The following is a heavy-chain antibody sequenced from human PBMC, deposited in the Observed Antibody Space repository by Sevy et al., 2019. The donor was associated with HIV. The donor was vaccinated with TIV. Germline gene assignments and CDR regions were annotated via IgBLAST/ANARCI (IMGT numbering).Heavy chain of an antibody. D-gene: IGHD3-10*01. CDR1: GGSIRSSHW. J-gene: IGHJ6*02. CDR3: AREEYFYGSGTYGYGMDV. CDR2: IYYSGSR. Sequence: SETLSLTCAVSGGSIRSSHWWSWVRQSPGKGLEWIGEIYYSGSRNYNPSLKSRLTISVDTSNNLFSLRLSSVTAADTAVYYCAREEYFYGSGTYGYGMDVLGQGTPVTVSS. V-gene: IGHV4-4*02.